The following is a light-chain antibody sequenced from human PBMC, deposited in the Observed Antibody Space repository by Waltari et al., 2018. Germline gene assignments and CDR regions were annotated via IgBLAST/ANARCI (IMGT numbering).Light chain of an antibody. CDR1: QSVSSH. CDR3: QQRSNWPSLT. Sequence: EIVLTQSPATLSLSPGERATLSCRASQSVSSHLAWYQQKPGQAPRLLIYDASNRATGIPARFSGSGSGTDFTLTISSLEPEDFAVYYCQQRSNWPSLTVGGGTKVEIK. J-gene: IGKJ4*01. V-gene: IGKV3-11*01. CDR2: DAS.